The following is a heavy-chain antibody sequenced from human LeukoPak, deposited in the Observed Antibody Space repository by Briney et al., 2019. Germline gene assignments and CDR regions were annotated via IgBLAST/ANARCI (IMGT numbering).Heavy chain of an antibody. J-gene: IGHJ4*02. CDR2: INHSGST. Sequence: KPSETLSLTCAVYGGSFSGYYWSWIRQPPGKGLEWIGEINHSGSTNYNPSLKSRVTISVDTSKNQFSLKLSSVTAADTAVYYCARAWWGTKGPDYWGQGTLVTVSS. D-gene: IGHD2-8*02. CDR1: GGSFSGYY. CDR3: ARAWWGTKGPDY. V-gene: IGHV4-34*01.